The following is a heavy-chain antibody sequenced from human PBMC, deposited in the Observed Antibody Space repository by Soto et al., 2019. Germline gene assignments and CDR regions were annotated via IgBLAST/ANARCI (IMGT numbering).Heavy chain of an antibody. D-gene: IGHD2-21*01. V-gene: IGHV3-15*07. CDR3: ATVKFCGLPGVHFDF. CDR2: IKSKTDGGTT. CDR1: GFTFSDAL. J-gene: IGHJ4*02. Sequence: GGSLRLSCAASGFTFSDALINWVRQAPGKGLEWVGRIKSKTDGGTTDYAAPVKGRFAVSRDDSRDMAYLQMNSLKAEDTAVYYCATVKFCGLPGVHFDFWGQGTLVTGSS.